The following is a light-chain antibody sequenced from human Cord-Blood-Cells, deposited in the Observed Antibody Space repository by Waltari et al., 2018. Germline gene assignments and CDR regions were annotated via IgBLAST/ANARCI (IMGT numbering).Light chain of an antibody. J-gene: IGLJ1*01. CDR2: EVS. Sequence: QSALTQPPSASGSPGQSVTISCTGTSSDVGGYNYVSWYQQHPGKAPKLMIYEVSKLPSGVPDRFSGSKSGNTASLTVSGLQAEDEADYYCSSYAGSNNVFGTGTKVTVL. CDR1: SSDVGGYNY. V-gene: IGLV2-8*01. CDR3: SSYAGSNNV.